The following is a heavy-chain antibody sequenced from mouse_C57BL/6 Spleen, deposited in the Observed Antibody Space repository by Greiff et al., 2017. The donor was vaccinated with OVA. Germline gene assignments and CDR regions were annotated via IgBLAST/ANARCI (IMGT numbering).Heavy chain of an antibody. D-gene: IGHD2-5*01. CDR2: ISNGGGST. Sequence: EVNLVESGGGLVQPGGSLKLSCAASGFTFSDYYMYWVRQTPEKRLEWVAYISNGGGSTYYPDTVKGRFTISRDNAKNTLYLQMSRLKSEDTAMYYCARQGDYSNYVAWFAYWGQGTLVTVSA. CDR3: ARQGDYSNYVAWFAY. CDR1: GFTFSDYY. J-gene: IGHJ3*01. V-gene: IGHV5-12*01.